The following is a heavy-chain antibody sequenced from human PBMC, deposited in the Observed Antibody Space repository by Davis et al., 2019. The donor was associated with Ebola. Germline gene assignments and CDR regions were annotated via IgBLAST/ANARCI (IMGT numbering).Heavy chain of an antibody. CDR2: IKQDGSEK. J-gene: IGHJ4*02. Sequence: GGSLRLSCAASGLTFSSYWMSWVRQAPGKGLEWVANIKQDGSEKYYADSVKGRFTISRDDSKNTAYLQMNSLKTEDTAVYYCTTVVVGDPDGDYWGQGTLVTVSS. CDR3: TTVVVGDPDGDY. V-gene: IGHV3-7*03. D-gene: IGHD4-23*01. CDR1: GLTFSSYW.